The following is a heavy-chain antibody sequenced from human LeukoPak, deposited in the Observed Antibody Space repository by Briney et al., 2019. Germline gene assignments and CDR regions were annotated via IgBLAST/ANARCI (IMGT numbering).Heavy chain of an antibody. V-gene: IGHV3-30*04. D-gene: IGHD3-10*01. CDR3: ARTYSGSYWYFDL. J-gene: IGHJ2*01. CDR1: GFTFSSYA. CDR2: ISYDGSNK. Sequence: GGSLRLSCAASGFTFSSYAMHWVRQAPGKGLEWVAVISYDGSNKYYADSVKGRFTISRDNAKNSLYLQMNSLRAEDTAVYYCARTYSGSYWYFDLWGRGTLVTVSS.